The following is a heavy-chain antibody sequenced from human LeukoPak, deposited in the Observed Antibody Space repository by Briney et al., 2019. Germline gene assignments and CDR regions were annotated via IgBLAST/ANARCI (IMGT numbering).Heavy chain of an antibody. V-gene: IGHV3-30*18. CDR1: GFTFSSYV. Sequence: WGSLRLLLAASGFTFSSYVMHWVRQAPGQGLELVAVISYDGSNKYYADSVKGRFTISRDNSKNTLYLQMNSLRAEDTAVYYCAKELMVRGYYYGMDVWGQGTTVTVSS. D-gene: IGHD3-10*01. J-gene: IGHJ6*02. CDR3: AKELMVRGYYYGMDV. CDR2: ISYDGSNK.